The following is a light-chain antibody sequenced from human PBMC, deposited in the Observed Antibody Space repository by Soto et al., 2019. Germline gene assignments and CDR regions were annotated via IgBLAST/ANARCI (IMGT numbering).Light chain of an antibody. J-gene: IGKJ1*01. Sequence: DIVLTQSPGTLSLSPGERATLSCRASQSVRSNYLAWFQQKPGQAPRLLIYAASSRATGIPDRFIGSGSGTDFTLSITRLEPEDFAVYYCQQYVSSPKTFGLGTKLDIK. CDR3: QQYVSSPKT. CDR1: QSVRSNY. V-gene: IGKV3-20*01. CDR2: AAS.